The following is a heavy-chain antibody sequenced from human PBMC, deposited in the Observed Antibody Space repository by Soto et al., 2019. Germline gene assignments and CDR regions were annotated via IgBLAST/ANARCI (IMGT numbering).Heavy chain of an antibody. CDR1: GYNFTAFW. J-gene: IGHJ5*01. V-gene: IGHV5-10-1*01. Sequence: GESLKISCKASGYNFTAFWIHWVRQMPGKGLEWLGKIDPSDSYTNYSPSFEGHVTISTDNSITTAYLQWSSLRASDTALYFCARVHKNWFDSWAQGTMVTSPQ. CDR2: IDPSDSYT. CDR3: ARVHKNWFDS.